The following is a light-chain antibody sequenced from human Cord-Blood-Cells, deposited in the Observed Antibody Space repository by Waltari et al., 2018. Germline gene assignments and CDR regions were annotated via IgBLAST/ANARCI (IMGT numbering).Light chain of an antibody. J-gene: IGKJ4*01. CDR2: AAS. Sequence: DIQMTQSPSSLSASVGDRVTITCRASQSISSYLNWYRQKPGKAPKLLIYAASSLQSGVPSRFSGSGSGTDFTLTISSLQPEDFATYYCQQSYSTPLTFGGGTKVVIK. CDR1: QSISSY. V-gene: IGKV1-39*01. CDR3: QQSYSTPLT.